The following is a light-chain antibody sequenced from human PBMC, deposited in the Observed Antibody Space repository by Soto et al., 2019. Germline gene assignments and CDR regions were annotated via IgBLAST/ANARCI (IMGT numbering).Light chain of an antibody. CDR3: QQYNNWPPVVT. Sequence: EIVMTQSPATLSVSPGERATLSCRASQSVSSNLAWYQQKPGQAPRLLIYGASTRATDIPARFSGSGSGTEFTLTISSLQSEDFAVYYCQQYNNWPPVVTFGQGTKVEIK. CDR2: GAS. CDR1: QSVSSN. V-gene: IGKV3-15*01. J-gene: IGKJ1*01.